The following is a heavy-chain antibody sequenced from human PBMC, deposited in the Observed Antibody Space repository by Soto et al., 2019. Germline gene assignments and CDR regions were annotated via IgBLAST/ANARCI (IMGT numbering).Heavy chain of an antibody. Sequence: ASVKVSCKASGYTFTSYGFHWVRQAPGQRLEWMGWINAANGDTKYSPKFQGRVTITRDTSASTAYMELSSLRSEDTAVYYCVRRHVSATGIDWFDPWGPGTLVTVSS. CDR2: INAANGDT. V-gene: IGHV1-3*01. CDR3: VRRHVSATGIDWFDP. CDR1: GYTFTSYG. J-gene: IGHJ5*02. D-gene: IGHD6-13*01.